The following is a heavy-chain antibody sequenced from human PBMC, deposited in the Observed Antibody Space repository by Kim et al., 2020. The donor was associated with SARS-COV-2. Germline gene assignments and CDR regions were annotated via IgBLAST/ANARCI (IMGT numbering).Heavy chain of an antibody. J-gene: IGHJ4*02. D-gene: IGHD3-10*01. CDR1: GFTFSSYG. Sequence: GGSLRLSCAASGFTFSSYGMHWVRQAPGKGLEWVAVISYDGSNKYYADSVKGRFTISRDNSKNTLYLQMNSLRAEDTAVYYCAKETNTYYYGSGSQHFDYWGQGTLVTVSS. CDR2: ISYDGSNK. CDR3: AKETNTYYYGSGSQHFDY. V-gene: IGHV3-30*18.